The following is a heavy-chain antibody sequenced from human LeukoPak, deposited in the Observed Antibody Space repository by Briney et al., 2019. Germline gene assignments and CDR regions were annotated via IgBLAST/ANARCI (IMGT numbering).Heavy chain of an antibody. CDR1: GFTFSTLG. J-gene: IGHJ4*02. D-gene: IGHD6-6*01. V-gene: IGHV3-23*01. Sequence: PGGSLRLSCAASGFTFSTLGMSWVRQAPGKGLEWVSTITSSGDYTYYADSVKGRLTISRDNPKNTLYLQMNSLRAEDTALYYCAKGGSSDYWGQGTLVTVSS. CDR2: ITSSGDYT. CDR3: AKGGSSDY.